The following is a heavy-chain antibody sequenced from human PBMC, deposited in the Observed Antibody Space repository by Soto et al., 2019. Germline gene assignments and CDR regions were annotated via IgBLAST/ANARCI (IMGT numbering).Heavy chain of an antibody. Sequence: ASVKVSCKASGYTFTGYYMHWVRQAPGQGLEWMGWINPNSGGTNYAQKFQGWVTMTRDTSINTAYMELSRLRSDDTAVYYCARVAGNDVGATFDYWGQGTLVTVSS. CDR1: GYTFTGYY. J-gene: IGHJ4*02. D-gene: IGHD1-26*01. CDR2: INPNSGGT. V-gene: IGHV1-2*04. CDR3: ARVAGNDVGATFDY.